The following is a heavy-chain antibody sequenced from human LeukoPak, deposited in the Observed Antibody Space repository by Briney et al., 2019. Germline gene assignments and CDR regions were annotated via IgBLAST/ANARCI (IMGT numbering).Heavy chain of an antibody. CDR2: ISTYNGYS. D-gene: IGHD6-19*01. V-gene: IGHV1-18*01. Sequence: ASVTVSCKPSGYTFTSSGITWVRQAPGQGLEWMGWISTYNGYSKYAQNLQGRVTMTADTSTSTAYMELSSLRSDDSAVYYCAKNSSGGYSDSWGQGTLVTVSS. CDR1: GYTFTSSG. CDR3: AKNSSGGYSDS. J-gene: IGHJ4*02.